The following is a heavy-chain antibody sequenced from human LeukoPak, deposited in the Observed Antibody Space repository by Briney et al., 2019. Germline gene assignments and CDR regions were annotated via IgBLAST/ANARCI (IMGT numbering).Heavy chain of an antibody. CDR3: AGESYYYDSTGKLHYYFDY. CDR1: GGSISSYS. Sequence: TSETLSLTCTVSGGSISSYSWSWIRQPPGKGLEWIGYIYYSGGTSYSPSLKSRVTISVDTSKNQFSLNLNSVTAADTAVYYCAGESYYYDSTGKLHYYFDYWGQGTPVTVSS. CDR2: IYYSGGT. J-gene: IGHJ4*02. V-gene: IGHV4-59*01. D-gene: IGHD3-22*01.